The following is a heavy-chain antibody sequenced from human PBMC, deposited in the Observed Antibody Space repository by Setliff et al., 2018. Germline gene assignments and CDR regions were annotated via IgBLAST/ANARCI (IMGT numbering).Heavy chain of an antibody. Sequence: PSETLSLTCSVSGGSISSGSDYWTWIRQPAGKGLEWIGHIYTSGSTNYNPSLKSPVTISVDTSKNQFSLKSSSVTAADTAVYYCARAISGWYSAFYYYMDVWGKGTTVTVSS. V-gene: IGHV4-61*09. D-gene: IGHD6-19*01. CDR1: GGSISSGSDY. CDR2: IYTSGST. J-gene: IGHJ6*03. CDR3: ARAISGWYSAFYYYMDV.